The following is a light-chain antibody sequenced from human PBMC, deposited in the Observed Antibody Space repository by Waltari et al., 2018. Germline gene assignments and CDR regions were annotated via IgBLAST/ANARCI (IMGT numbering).Light chain of an antibody. CDR2: GSS. J-gene: IGKJ4*01. CDR3: QQYNDWPT. CDR1: QSVNTN. Sequence: EIAMTQSPVTLSVSPGDRATISCRASQSVNTNLAWYQQKPAQAPRLVVYGSSTRATGIPARFSGGGSGTEFTLTITSLQSEDSAVYYCQQYNDWPTFGGGTKVEIK. V-gene: IGKV3-15*01.